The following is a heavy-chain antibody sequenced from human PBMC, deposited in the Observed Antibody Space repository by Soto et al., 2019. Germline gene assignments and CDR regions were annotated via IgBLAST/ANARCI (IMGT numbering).Heavy chain of an antibody. CDR2: IYYSGST. D-gene: IGHD2-2*02. CDR1: GGSVSSGSYY. J-gene: IGHJ5*02. Sequence: SETLSLTCTVSGGSVSSGSYYWSWIRQPPGKGLEWIGYIYYSGSTNYNPSLKSRVTISVDTSKNQFSPKLSSVTAADTAVYYCARDGIYCSSTSCYTDWFDPWGQGTLVTVSS. CDR3: ARDGIYCSSTSCYTDWFDP. V-gene: IGHV4-61*01.